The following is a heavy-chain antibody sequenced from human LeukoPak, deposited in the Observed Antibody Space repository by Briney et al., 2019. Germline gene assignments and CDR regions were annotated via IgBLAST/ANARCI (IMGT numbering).Heavy chain of an antibody. V-gene: IGHV3-9*01. CDR3: AKDSAFYYIDV. CDR1: GFTFDDYA. Sequence: GRSLRLSCAASGFTFDDYAMHWVRQAPGKGLEWVSGISWNSGSIGYADSVKGRFTISRDNSKNTLYLQMNSLKGGDTAVYYCAKDSAFYYIDVWGKGTTVIISS. J-gene: IGHJ6*03. CDR2: ISWNSGSI.